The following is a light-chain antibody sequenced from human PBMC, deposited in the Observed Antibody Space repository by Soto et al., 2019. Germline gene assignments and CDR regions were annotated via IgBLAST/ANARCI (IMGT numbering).Light chain of an antibody. Sequence: EIVLTQSPGTLSLSPGERATLSCRASQSVSVTYLAWYQQRPGQAPRLLLYGASTRATGIPGRFSGSGSGTDFTLTISRLEPEDFAVYYCKQFGTSPTFAQGTKVAIK. J-gene: IGKJ1*01. CDR3: KQFGTSPT. CDR2: GAS. CDR1: QSVSVTY. V-gene: IGKV3-20*01.